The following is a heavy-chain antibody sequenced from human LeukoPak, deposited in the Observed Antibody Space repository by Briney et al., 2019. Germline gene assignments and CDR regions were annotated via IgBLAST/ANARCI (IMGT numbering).Heavy chain of an antibody. V-gene: IGHV3-21*01. J-gene: IGHJ1*01. D-gene: IGHD6-13*01. CDR2: ISSSSSYI. CDR3: ARGSRIAGYSSSWYVGRKVVTAMDPPPTAEYFQH. CDR1: GFTFSSYS. Sequence: GGSLRLSCAASGFTFSSYSMNWVRQAPGKGLEWVSSISSSSSYIYYADSVKGRFTISRDNAKNSLYLQMNSLRAEDTAVYYCARGSRIAGYSSSWYVGRKVVTAMDPPPTAEYFQHWGQGTLVTVSS.